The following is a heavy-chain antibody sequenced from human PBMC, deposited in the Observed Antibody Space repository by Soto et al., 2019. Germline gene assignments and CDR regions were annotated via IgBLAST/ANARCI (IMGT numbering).Heavy chain of an antibody. CDR1: GFTFINYA. V-gene: IGHV3-23*01. CDR3: ARKILGSTTRPNYWYFDL. J-gene: IGHJ2*01. D-gene: IGHD7-27*01. CDR2: ISGGGDAA. Sequence: EVQVLESGGGLVQPGGSLRLSCAGSGFTFINYAMNWVRQAPGKGLEWVSSISGGGDAAFFPDSVRGRFTISRDNCKNTVTLQMNSLGVDDTAVYYCARKILGSTTRPNYWYFDLWGRGTLVTVSS.